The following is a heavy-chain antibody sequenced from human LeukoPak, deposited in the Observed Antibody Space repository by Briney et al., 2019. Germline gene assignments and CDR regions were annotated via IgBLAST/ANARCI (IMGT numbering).Heavy chain of an antibody. V-gene: IGHV3-30-3*01. CDR2: ISYDGSNK. D-gene: IGHD3-22*01. CDR3: ERDEGYYDSSGYY. CDR1: GFTFSSYA. J-gene: IGHJ4*02. Sequence: GGSLRLSCAASGFTFSSYAMHWVRQAPGKGLEWVAVISYDGSNKYYADSVKGRFTISRDNSKNTLYLQMNSLRAEDTAVYYCERDEGYYDSSGYYWGQGTLVTVSS.